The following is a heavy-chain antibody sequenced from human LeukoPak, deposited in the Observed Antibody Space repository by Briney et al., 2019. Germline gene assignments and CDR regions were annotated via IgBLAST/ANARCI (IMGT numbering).Heavy chain of an antibody. V-gene: IGHV3-73*01. J-gene: IGHJ4*02. Sequence: GGSLRLSCAASGFTFSGSDMHWVRQASGKGLEWVGRIRIKTNSYATEYAASVKGRFTIFRDDSKNTAYLQMNSLKTEDTAVYYCTTLDFDYWGQGTLVTVSS. CDR3: TTLDFDY. CDR1: GFTFSGSD. CDR2: IRIKTNSYAT.